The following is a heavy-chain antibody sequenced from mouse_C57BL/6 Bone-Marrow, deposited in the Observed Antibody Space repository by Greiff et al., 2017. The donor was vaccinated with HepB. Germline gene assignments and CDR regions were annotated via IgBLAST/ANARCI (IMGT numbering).Heavy chain of an antibody. V-gene: IGHV5-2*01. CDR2: INSDGGST. J-gene: IGHJ2*01. CDR1: EYEFPSHD. CDR3: ALIYYDYDGGY. D-gene: IGHD2-4*01. Sequence: EVKLMESGGGLVQPGESLKLSCESNEYEFPSHDMSWVRKTPEKRLELVAAINSDGGSTYYPDTMERRFIISSDNTKKTLYLQMSSLRSEDTALYYCALIYYDYDGGYWGQGTTLTVSS.